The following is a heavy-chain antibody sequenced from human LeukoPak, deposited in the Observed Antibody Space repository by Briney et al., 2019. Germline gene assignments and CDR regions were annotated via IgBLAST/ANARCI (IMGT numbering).Heavy chain of an antibody. J-gene: IGHJ4*02. D-gene: IGHD4-17*01. Sequence: PGGSLRLSCAASGFTFSSYAMHWVRQAPGKGLEWVALISYDGSNKYYADSVKGRFTISRDNSKNTLYLQMNSLRAEDTAVYYCAEAGDYGDYTSDYWGQGTLVTVSS. V-gene: IGHV3-30*04. CDR1: GFTFSSYA. CDR2: ISYDGSNK. CDR3: AEAGDYGDYTSDY.